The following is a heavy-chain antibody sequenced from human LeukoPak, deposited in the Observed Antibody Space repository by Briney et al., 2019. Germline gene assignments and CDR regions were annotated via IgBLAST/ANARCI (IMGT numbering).Heavy chain of an antibody. D-gene: IGHD1-26*01. CDR1: RYGCASYW. V-gene: IGHV5-51*01. Sequence: GESLNISCKDSRYGCASYWVGGERQVPGEGLEWMGIIYPGDSDTRYSPSFQGQVTISADKSISTAYLQWSSLKASDTAMYYCASPSSIVGAIIWGQGTLVTVSS. J-gene: IGHJ4*02. CDR2: IYPGDSDT. CDR3: ASPSSIVGAII.